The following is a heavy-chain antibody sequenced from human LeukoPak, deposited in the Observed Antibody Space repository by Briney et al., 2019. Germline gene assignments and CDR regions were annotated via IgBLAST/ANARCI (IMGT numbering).Heavy chain of an antibody. Sequence: GGSLRLSCAASGFTVSSNYMTWVRQAPGRGLEWVSIIYSGGSTSYADSVKGRFTISRDNSKNTLYLQMNSLRAEDTAVYYCARDLGDRNDYWGQGTLVTVSS. J-gene: IGHJ4*02. CDR1: GFTVSSNY. D-gene: IGHD2-21*01. V-gene: IGHV3-53*01. CDR2: IYSGGST. CDR3: ARDLGDRNDY.